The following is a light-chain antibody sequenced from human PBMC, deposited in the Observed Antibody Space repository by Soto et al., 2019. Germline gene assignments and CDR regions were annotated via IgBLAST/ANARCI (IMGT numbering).Light chain of an antibody. CDR3: QQYNNWPPLT. V-gene: IGKV3-15*01. CDR1: EDVSIN. Sequence: ETVVTQSPATLSVSPGERVTLSCRASEDVSINLAWYQQRPGQPPRLLIYGASTRATGIPSRFSGSGSGTELTLTLSGRQSEDFAIYFCQQYNNWPPLTFGQGTRLEV. J-gene: IGKJ5*01. CDR2: GAS.